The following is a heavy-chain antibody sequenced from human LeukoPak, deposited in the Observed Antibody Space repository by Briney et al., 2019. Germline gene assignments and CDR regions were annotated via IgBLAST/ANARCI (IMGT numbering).Heavy chain of an antibody. V-gene: IGHV1-69*04. D-gene: IGHD2-2*01. CDR2: IIPILGIA. CDR1: GGTFSSYT. J-gene: IGHJ6*03. CDR3: ARDRDIVVVPAADPSYYMDV. Sequence: SVKVSCKASGGTFSSYTISWVRQAPGQGLEWMGRIIPILGIANYAQKFQGRVTITADKSTSTAYMELSSLRSEDTAVYYCARDRDIVVVPAADPSYYMDVWGKGTTVTVPS.